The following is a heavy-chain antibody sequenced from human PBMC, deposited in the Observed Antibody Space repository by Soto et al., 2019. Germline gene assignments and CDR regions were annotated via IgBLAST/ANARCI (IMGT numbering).Heavy chain of an antibody. D-gene: IGHD2-8*01. CDR3: ASSVLVASTMNYFDL. CDR1: GYSFSNFW. V-gene: IGHV5-51*01. J-gene: IGHJ4*02. CDR2: IYPDDSDT. Sequence: GESLKISCQASGYSFSNFWIAWVRQMPGEGLEWLGIIYPDDSDTRYSPSFLGQVTISADKSIKTTYLQWSSLKASDTAIYFCASSVLVASTMNYFDLWGQGTLVTVSS.